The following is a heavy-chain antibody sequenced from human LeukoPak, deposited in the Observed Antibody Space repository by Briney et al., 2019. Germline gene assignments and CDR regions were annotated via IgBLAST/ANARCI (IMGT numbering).Heavy chain of an antibody. Sequence: SETLSLTCAVYGGSFSGYYWSWIRQPPGKGLEWIGEINHSGSTNYNPSLKSRVTISVDTSKNQFSLKLSSVTAADTAVYYCASSKCYYDSGYYWGQGTLVTVSS. CDR1: GGSFSGYY. J-gene: IGHJ4*02. CDR3: ASSKCYYDSGYY. CDR2: INHSGST. D-gene: IGHD3-22*01. V-gene: IGHV4-34*01.